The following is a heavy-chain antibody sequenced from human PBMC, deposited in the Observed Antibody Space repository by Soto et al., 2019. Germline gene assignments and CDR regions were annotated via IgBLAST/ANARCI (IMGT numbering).Heavy chain of an antibody. CDR3: AIKKWEDSSSPYDY. Sequence: HPGGSLRLSCAASGFTFSSYAMSWVRQAPGKGLEWVSAISGSGGSTYYADSVKGRFTISRDNSKNTLYLQMNSLRAEDTAVYYCAIKKWEDSSSPYDYWGQGTLVTVSS. CDR2: ISGSGGST. V-gene: IGHV3-23*01. D-gene: IGHD6-13*01. J-gene: IGHJ4*02. CDR1: GFTFSSYA.